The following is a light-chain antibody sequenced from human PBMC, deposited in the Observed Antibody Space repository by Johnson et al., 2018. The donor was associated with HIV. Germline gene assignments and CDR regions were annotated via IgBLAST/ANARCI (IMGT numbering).Light chain of an antibody. V-gene: IGLV1-51*02. CDR2: ENN. CDR1: SSNIGNNY. J-gene: IGLJ1*01. Sequence: QSALTQPPSVSAAPGQKVTISCSGSSSNIGNNYVSWYQQFPGKAPKLLIYENNKRPSGIPDRFSGSKSGTSTTLGITGLQTGDEADYYCGTWDGSLSAGVFGTGTKVTVL. CDR3: GTWDGSLSAGV.